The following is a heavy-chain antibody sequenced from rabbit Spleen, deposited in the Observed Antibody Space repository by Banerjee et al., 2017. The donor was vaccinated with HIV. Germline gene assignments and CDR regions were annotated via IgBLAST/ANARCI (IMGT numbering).Heavy chain of an antibody. V-gene: IGHV1S47*01. CDR3: ARDGSGWGANFNL. CDR1: GFDFSSYG. J-gene: IGHJ4*01. D-gene: IGHD4-1*01. Sequence: QEQLVESGGGLVQPGGSLKLSCKASGFDFSSYGVSWVRQAPGKGLEWIGYIDPVFGITYYANWVNGRFSISRENAQNTVSLQMHSLTAADTATYFCARDGSGWGANFNLWGPGTLVTVS. CDR2: IDPVFGIT.